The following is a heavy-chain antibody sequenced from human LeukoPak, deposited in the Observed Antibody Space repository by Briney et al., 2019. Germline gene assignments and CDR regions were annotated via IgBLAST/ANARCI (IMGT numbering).Heavy chain of an antibody. V-gene: IGHV3-21*01. CDR1: GFTFSSYW. D-gene: IGHD5-24*01. CDR2: ISSSSSYI. CDR3: ARGGTRWLQSGYYGMDV. Sequence: PGGSLRLSCAASGFTFSSYWMSWVRQAPGKGLEWVSSISSSSSYIYYADSVKGRFTISRDNAKNSLYLQMNSLRAEDTAVYYCARGGTRWLQSGYYGMDVWGQGTTVTVSS. J-gene: IGHJ6*02.